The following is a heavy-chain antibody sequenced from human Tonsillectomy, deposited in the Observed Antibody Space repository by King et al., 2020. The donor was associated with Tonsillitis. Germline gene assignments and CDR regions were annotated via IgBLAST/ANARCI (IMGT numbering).Heavy chain of an antibody. D-gene: IGHD3-16*01. J-gene: IGHJ4*02. V-gene: IGHV4-34*01. CDR1: GGSFSGYF. Sequence: VQLQQWGAGLLKPSETLSLTCTVYGGSFSGYFWSWIRQSPGKGLKWIGEINHRGSANYNPSLESRVSISVDTSKSQFSLKLSSVAAADTAVYYCARRAPSMITSGGSVDHFDFWGQGTLVTVSS. CDR3: ARRAPSMITSGGSVDHFDF. CDR2: INHRGSA.